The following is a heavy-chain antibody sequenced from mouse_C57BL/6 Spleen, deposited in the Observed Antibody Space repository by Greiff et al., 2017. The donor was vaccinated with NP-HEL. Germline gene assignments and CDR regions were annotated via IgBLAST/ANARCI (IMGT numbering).Heavy chain of an antibody. Sequence: VHVKQSGPELVKPGASVKISCKASGYSFTDYNMNWVKQSNGKSLEWIGVINPNYGTTSYNQKFKGKATLTVDQSSSTAYMQLNSLTSEDSAVYYCARRAYGYHWYFDVWGTGTTVTVSS. D-gene: IGHD2-2*01. CDR3: ARRAYGYHWYFDV. V-gene: IGHV1-39*01. CDR2: INPNYGTT. CDR1: GYSFTDYN. J-gene: IGHJ1*03.